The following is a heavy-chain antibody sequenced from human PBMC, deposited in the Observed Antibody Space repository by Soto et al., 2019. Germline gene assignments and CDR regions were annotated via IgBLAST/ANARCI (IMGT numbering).Heavy chain of an antibody. J-gene: IGHJ6*02. CDR1: GFTVDNNY. V-gene: IGHV3-53*01. D-gene: IGHD3-10*01. CDR2: IDSGGRT. Sequence: EVHLVESGGGLVQPGESLRLSCAASGFTVDNNYMTWVRQAPGKGLEWVSFIDSGGRTYYADSVKGRFTTSRDNSKNTLYLQMDSLRAEDTALYYCARDRRINNGYYYYYYGMDVWGQGTTVTVSS. CDR3: ARDRRINNGYYYYYYGMDV.